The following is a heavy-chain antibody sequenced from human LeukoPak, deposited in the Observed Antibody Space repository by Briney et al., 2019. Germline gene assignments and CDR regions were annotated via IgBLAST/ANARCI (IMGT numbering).Heavy chain of an antibody. CDR2: INPNSGGT. CDR1: GYTFTGYY. Sequence: ASVKVSCKASGYTFTGYYMHWVRQAPGQGLEWMGWINPNSGGTNYAQKLQGRVTMTRDTSISTAYMELSRLRSDDTAVYYCARDGLIAAAGTNWFDPWGQGTLVTVSS. J-gene: IGHJ5*02. CDR3: ARDGLIAAAGTNWFDP. D-gene: IGHD6-13*01. V-gene: IGHV1-2*02.